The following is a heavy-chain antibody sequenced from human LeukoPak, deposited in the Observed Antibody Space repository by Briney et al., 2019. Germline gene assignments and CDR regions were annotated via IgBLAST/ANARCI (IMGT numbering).Heavy chain of an antibody. CDR2: ISAYNGNT. D-gene: IGHD2-2*01. CDR1: GYTFTSYG. Sequence: ASVKVSCKASGYTFTSYGISWVRQAPGQGLEWMGWISAYNGNTNYAQKLQGRVTMTTDTSTSTAYMELRSLRSDDTAVYYCARALELHISCCVWFDPWGQGTLVTVSS. CDR3: ARALELHISCCVWFDP. J-gene: IGHJ5*02. V-gene: IGHV1-18*01.